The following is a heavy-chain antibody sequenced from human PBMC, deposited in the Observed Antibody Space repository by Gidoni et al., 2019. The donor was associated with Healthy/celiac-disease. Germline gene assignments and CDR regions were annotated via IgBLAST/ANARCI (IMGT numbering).Heavy chain of an antibody. CDR1: GFTFRRYA. D-gene: IGHD6-13*01. CDR2: ISGSGGST. CDR3: AKDRAGEQQLAIGGY. J-gene: IGHJ4*02. V-gene: IGHV3-23*01. Sequence: EVQLLESGGGLVQPGGSLRLPCAASGFTFRRYAMSWVRQAPGKGLEWVSAISGSGGSTYYADSVKGRFTISRDNSKNTLYLQMNSLRAEDTAVYYCAKDRAGEQQLAIGGYWGQGTLVTVSS.